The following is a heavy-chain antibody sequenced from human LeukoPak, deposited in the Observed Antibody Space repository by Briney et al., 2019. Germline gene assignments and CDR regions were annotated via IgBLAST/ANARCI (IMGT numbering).Heavy chain of an antibody. CDR2: IYTSGST. J-gene: IGHJ6*02. V-gene: IGHV4-4*07. D-gene: IGHD6-19*01. CDR1: GGSISSYY. CDR3: ARDTRYSSGWYIYPVYYYYGMDV. Sequence: SETLSLTCTVSGGSISSYYWSWIRQPAGKGLEWIGRIYTSGSTNYNPSLKSRVTISVDTSKNQFSPKLSSVTAADTAVYYCARDTRYSSGWYIYPVYYYYGMDVWGQGTTVTVSS.